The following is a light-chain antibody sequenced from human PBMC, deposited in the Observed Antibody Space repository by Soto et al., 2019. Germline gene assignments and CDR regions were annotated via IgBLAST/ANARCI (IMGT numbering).Light chain of an antibody. V-gene: IGLV2-14*01. J-gene: IGLJ1*01. Sequence: SVVTQPACVSGSPGQSITISCTGTSSDVGGYNYVSWYQQHPGKAPKLMIYDVSNRPSGVSNRFSGSKSGNTASLTISGLQAEDEADYYCSSYTSSRYVFGTGTKVTVL. CDR3: SSYTSSRYV. CDR1: SSDVGGYNY. CDR2: DVS.